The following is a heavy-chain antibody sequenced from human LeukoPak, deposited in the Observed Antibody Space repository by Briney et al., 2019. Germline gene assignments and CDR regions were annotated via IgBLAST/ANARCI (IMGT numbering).Heavy chain of an antibody. CDR3: VRSTVTQASCDY. CDR2: IYYSGST. J-gene: IGHJ4*02. V-gene: IGHV4-30-4*01. CDR1: GGSISSGDYY. Sequence: SETLSLTCTVSGGSISSGDYYWSWIRQPPGKGLEWIGYIYYSGSTYYNPSLKSRVTISVDTSKNQFSLKLSTVTAADTVVYYCVRSTVTQASCDYWGQGTLVTVSS. D-gene: IGHD4-11*01.